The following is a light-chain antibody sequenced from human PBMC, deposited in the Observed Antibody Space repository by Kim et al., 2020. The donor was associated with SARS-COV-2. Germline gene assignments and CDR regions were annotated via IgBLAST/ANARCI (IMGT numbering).Light chain of an antibody. J-gene: IGKJ1*01. CDR3: QQYGTSSPT. CDR2: AAS. V-gene: IGKV3-20*01. CDR1: QNVAGSY. Sequence: EIVLTQSPGTLSLSPGEGATLSCRASQNVAGSYLAWYQQKPGQAPRLLIYAASTRATGIPDRFSGSGSGTDFPLPISRVESEDSAVYYCQQYGTSSPTFGQGTKLEIK.